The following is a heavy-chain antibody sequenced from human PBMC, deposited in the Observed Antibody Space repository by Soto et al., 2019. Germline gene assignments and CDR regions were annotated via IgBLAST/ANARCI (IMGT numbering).Heavy chain of an antibody. J-gene: IGHJ4*02. D-gene: IGHD2-15*01. CDR2: ISSSSSYI. Sequence: EVQLVESGGGLVKPGGSLRLSCAASGFTFSSYSMNWVRQAPGKGLEWVSSISSSSSYIYYADSVKGRFTISRDNAKNSLYLQMNSRRAEDMAVYYCARDLYSREDYWGQGTLVTVSS. V-gene: IGHV3-21*01. CDR1: GFTFSSYS. CDR3: ARDLYSREDY.